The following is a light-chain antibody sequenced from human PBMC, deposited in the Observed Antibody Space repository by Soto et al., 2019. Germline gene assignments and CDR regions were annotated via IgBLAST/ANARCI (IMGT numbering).Light chain of an antibody. Sequence: QSALTQPPSASGSPGQSVTISCTGTSSDVGGYNRVSWYQQHPGKAPKLMIYQVTKRPPGVPGRFSASKSGNTASLTVSGLQAEDEADYYCSSYADDSSYVFGTGTKVTVL. CDR2: QVT. J-gene: IGLJ1*01. V-gene: IGLV2-8*01. CDR1: SSDVGGYNR. CDR3: SSYADDSSYV.